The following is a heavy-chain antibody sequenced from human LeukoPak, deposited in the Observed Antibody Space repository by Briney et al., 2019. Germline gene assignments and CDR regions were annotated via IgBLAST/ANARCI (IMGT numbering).Heavy chain of an antibody. D-gene: IGHD3-16*01. Sequence: GGTLRLSCAASGFTFSSYDMSWVRQAPGKGLEWVSVIYSGGSTYYADSVKGRFTISRDNSKNTLYLQMNSLRAEDTAVYYCASKTRWGSEDYWGQGTLVTVSS. CDR2: IYSGGST. V-gene: IGHV3-53*01. CDR3: ASKTRWGSEDY. CDR1: GFTFSSYD. J-gene: IGHJ4*02.